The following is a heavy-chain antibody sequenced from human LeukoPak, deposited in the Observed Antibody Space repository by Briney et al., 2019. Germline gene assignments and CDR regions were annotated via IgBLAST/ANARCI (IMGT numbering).Heavy chain of an antibody. J-gene: IGHJ4*02. CDR1: GFTFSSYS. V-gene: IGHV3-21*03. CDR2: ISSSSSYI. CDR3: TRERYSSGWELDY. Sequence: GGSLRLSCAASGFTFSSYSMNWVRQAPGKGLEWVSSISSSSSYIYYADSVKGRFTISRDNAKNSLYLQMNSLKTEDTAVYYCTRERYSSGWELDYWGQGTLVTVSS. D-gene: IGHD6-19*01.